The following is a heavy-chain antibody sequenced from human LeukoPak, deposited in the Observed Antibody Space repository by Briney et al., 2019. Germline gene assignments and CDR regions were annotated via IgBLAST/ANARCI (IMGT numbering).Heavy chain of an antibody. CDR2: IKEDGTET. J-gene: IGHJ4*02. Sequence: GGSLRLSCAASGFTFSSYGMHWVRLAPGKGLEWVVNIKEDGTETYYVDSVKGRFTISRDNAKNSLYLQMNSLRVEDTAVYYCAKEGRSLQTYWGQGTLVTVSS. CDR3: AKEGRSLQTY. CDR1: GFTFSSYG. V-gene: IGHV3-7*03. D-gene: IGHD5-24*01.